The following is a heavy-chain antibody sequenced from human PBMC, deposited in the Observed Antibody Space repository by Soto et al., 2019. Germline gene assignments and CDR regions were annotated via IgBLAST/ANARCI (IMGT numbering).Heavy chain of an antibody. Sequence: VESVTISCKVSGYSFTSYWIIWVRQMPGKGLEWMGRIDPSDSYTNYSPSFQGHVTISADKSISTAYLQWSSLKASDTAMYYCASQTTAIGYLYYYGMDVWGQGTTVTVSS. CDR2: IDPSDSYT. CDR3: ASQTTAIGYLYYYGMDV. CDR1: GYSFTSYW. D-gene: IGHD5-18*01. J-gene: IGHJ6*02. V-gene: IGHV5-10-1*01.